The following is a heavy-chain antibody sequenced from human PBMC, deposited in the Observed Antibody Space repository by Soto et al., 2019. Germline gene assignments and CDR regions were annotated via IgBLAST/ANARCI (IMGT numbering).Heavy chain of an antibody. V-gene: IGHV1-69*13. Sequence: PPASVKVSCNASGGTFSSYAFSWVRQAPGQGLELMGGIIPMFNTANYAQRFQGRVKITADESTSTVFMELTSLRSEDTAVYYCARGGRGLLSDFDMWGQGTMVTVSS. CDR3: ARGGRGLLSDFDM. CDR2: IIPMFNTA. J-gene: IGHJ3*02. D-gene: IGHD3-10*01. CDR1: GGTFSSYA.